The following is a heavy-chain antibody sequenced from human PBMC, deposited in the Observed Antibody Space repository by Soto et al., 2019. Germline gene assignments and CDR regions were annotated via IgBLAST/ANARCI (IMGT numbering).Heavy chain of an antibody. CDR3: ARDGFRFLEWPAYFDY. D-gene: IGHD3-3*01. Sequence: PGGSLRLSCAASGFTFSSYAMHWVRQAPGKGLEWVAVISYDGSNKYYADSVKGRFTISRDNSKNTLYLQMNSLRAEDTAVFYCARDGFRFLEWPAYFDYWGQGTLVTVSS. CDR1: GFTFSSYA. CDR2: ISYDGSNK. V-gene: IGHV3-30-3*01. J-gene: IGHJ4*02.